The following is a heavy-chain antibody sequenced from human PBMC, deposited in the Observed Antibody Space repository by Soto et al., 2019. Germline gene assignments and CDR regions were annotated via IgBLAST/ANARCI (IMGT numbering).Heavy chain of an antibody. V-gene: IGHV4-31*03. CDR1: GGSITSGGYY. D-gene: IGHD4-4*01. CDR3: ARGMTTVTTLDY. CDR2: IYYSGFT. J-gene: IGHJ4*02. Sequence: SETLSLTCTVSGGSITSGGYYWSWIRQHPGKGLEWIGYIYYSGFTYYNPSLKSRVTISVDRSKNQFSLKLSSVTAADTAVYYCARGMTTVTTLDYWGQGTLVTVSS.